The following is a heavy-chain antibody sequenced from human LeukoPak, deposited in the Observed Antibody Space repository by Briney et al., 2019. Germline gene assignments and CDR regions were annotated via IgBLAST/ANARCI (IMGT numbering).Heavy chain of an antibody. Sequence: ASVKVSCKASGYTFTSYGISWVRQAPGQGLEWMGWISAYNGNTNYAQKLQGRVTMSTDTSTSTGYMELRSLRSDDTAVYYCARGLQETLAWLKALSAFDIWGQGTMVTVTS. D-gene: IGHD5-24*01. J-gene: IGHJ3*02. CDR3: ARGLQETLAWLKALSAFDI. CDR2: ISAYNGNT. CDR1: GYTFTSYG. V-gene: IGHV1-18*01.